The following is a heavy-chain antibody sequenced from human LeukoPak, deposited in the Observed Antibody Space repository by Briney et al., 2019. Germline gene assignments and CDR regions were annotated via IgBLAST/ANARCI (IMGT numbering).Heavy chain of an antibody. D-gene: IGHD4-23*01. CDR2: IYYSGST. V-gene: IGHV4-31*03. CDR1: GGSISSDDYY. J-gene: IGHJ6*02. Sequence: PSETLSLTCTVSGGSISSDDYYWSWRRQHPGTGLEWIGYIYYSGSTYYSPSLRSRVTISVDTSKNQFSLTLSSVTAADTAVYYCASHSVVTARLDVWGQGTTVTVSS. CDR3: ASHSVVTARLDV.